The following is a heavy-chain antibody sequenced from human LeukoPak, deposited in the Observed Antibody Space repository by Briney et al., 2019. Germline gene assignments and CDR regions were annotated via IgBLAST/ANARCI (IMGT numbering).Heavy chain of an antibody. Sequence: SETLSLTCAVYGGSFTKHQWSWIRQPPGKGLEWIGAINDGGSTNYNPSLKSRVTISVDTSKNQFSLKLSSVTAADTAVYYCASTPHCSSTSCPPSGPWGQGTLVTVSS. CDR3: ASTPHCSSTSCPPSGP. V-gene: IGHV4-34*01. J-gene: IGHJ5*02. D-gene: IGHD2-2*01. CDR2: INDGGST. CDR1: GGSFTKHQ.